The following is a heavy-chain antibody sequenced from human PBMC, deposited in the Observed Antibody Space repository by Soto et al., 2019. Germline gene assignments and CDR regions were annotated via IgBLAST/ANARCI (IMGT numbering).Heavy chain of an antibody. V-gene: IGHV1-46*01. CDR2: INPSSGST. Sequence: APGQGLEWMGIINPSSGSTNYAQKFQGRVTMTRDTSTSTVYMELRSLRSDDTAVYYCARYPVPRSYYYYMDVWGKGTTVTVSS. J-gene: IGHJ6*03. D-gene: IGHD2-2*01. CDR3: ARYPVPRSYYYYMDV.